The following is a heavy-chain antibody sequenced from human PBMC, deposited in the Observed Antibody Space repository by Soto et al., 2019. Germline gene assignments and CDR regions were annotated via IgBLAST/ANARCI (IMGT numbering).Heavy chain of an antibody. D-gene: IGHD6-25*01. J-gene: IGHJ5*02. V-gene: IGHV3-74*01. CDR2: INSDASHT. CDR1: GFTFSTYW. Sequence: TGWSLRLSCAASGFTFSTYWLHWILQVPGTGLEWVSRINSDASHTYYADSVKGRFTISRDNAKNTLHLEMNSLRAEDTAVYYCVRDGPGITTSGYGNWFDPWGQGTLVTVSS. CDR3: VRDGPGITTSGYGNWFDP.